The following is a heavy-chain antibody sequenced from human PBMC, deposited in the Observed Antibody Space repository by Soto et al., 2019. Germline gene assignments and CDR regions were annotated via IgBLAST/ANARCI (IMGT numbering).Heavy chain of an antibody. J-gene: IGHJ4*02. CDR3: ARESPRYYYDSSGYYPFDY. CDR1: GVSISSYF. D-gene: IGHD3-22*01. V-gene: IGHV4-59*01. CDR2: TYHRGST. Sequence: SETLSLTCSVSGVSISSYFWGWIRQAPGRGLEWIGYTYHRGSTNYSPSLKSRVAISLDTSENQFSLKVNSVTAADTAVYYCARESPRYYYDSSGYYPFDYWGQGTLVTVSS.